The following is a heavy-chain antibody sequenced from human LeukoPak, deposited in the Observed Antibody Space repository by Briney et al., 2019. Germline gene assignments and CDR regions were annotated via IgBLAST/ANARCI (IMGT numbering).Heavy chain of an antibody. Sequence: GGSLRLSCAASGFTFSSYSMNWVRQAPGKGLEWVSSISSSSSYIYYADSVKGRFTISRDNAKNSLYLQMNSLRAEDTAVYYCARDEGDGYTKWHDYWGQGTLVTVSS. J-gene: IGHJ4*02. CDR1: GFTFSSYS. CDR2: ISSSSSYI. D-gene: IGHD5-24*01. V-gene: IGHV3-21*01. CDR3: ARDEGDGYTKWHDY.